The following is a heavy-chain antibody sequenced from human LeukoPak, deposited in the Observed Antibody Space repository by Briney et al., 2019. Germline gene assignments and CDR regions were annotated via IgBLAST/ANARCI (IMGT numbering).Heavy chain of an antibody. CDR3: ARDEGGSYNYF. V-gene: IGHV3-7*01. Sequence: GGSLRLSCAVSGFTFSTYWMSWVRQAPGKGREGVANINKDGSDKYYVASVKGRFTISRDNAKNSLYLQMNSLRAEDTAVYYCARDEGGSYNYFWGQGTLVTVSS. CDR2: INKDGSDK. CDR1: GFTFSTYW. D-gene: IGHD1-26*01. J-gene: IGHJ4*02.